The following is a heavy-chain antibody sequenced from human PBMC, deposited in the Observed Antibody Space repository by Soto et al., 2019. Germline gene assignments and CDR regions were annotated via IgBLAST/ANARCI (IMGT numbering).Heavy chain of an antibody. Sequence: PSETLSLTCTVSGGSISSGGYYWSWIRQHPGKGLEWIGYIYYSGSTYYNPSLKSRVTISVDTSKNQFSLKLSSVTAADTAVYYCARDDYSSSYRGGMDVWGQGTTVTVSS. J-gene: IGHJ6*02. CDR3: ARDDYSSSYRGGMDV. V-gene: IGHV4-31*03. CDR2: IYYSGST. CDR1: GGSISSGGYY. D-gene: IGHD6-13*01.